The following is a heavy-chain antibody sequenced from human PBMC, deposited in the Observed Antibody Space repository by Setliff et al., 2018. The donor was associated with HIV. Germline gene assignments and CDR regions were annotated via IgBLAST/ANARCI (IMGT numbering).Heavy chain of an antibody. D-gene: IGHD2-8*01. CDR2: SIPLFGTV. CDR1: GDTFSNSA. Sequence: GASVKVSCKASGDTFSNSALTWVRQAPGQGLEWMGGSIPLFGTVKYAQKFQGRVTITTDELMTTAYMELSSLRSEDTAVYYCASGSGYCRSGVCYVGVHKNPDKYYSGYWGQGTLVTVSS. V-gene: IGHV1-69*05. J-gene: IGHJ4*02. CDR3: ASGSGYCRSGVCYVGVHKNPDKYYSGY.